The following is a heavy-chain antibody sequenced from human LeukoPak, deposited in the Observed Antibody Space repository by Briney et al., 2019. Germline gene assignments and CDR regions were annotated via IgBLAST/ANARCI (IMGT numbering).Heavy chain of an antibody. CDR2: ITWNSDVI. J-gene: IGHJ5*02. CDR3: TRRIVATPYKWFDP. D-gene: IGHD6-25*01. CDR1: GFTFDDFA. V-gene: IGHV3-9*01. Sequence: GGSLRLSCAASGFTFDDFAMHWVRQAPGKGLEWVAGITWNSDVINYADSVKGRFTISRDNAKNSLYLQMNFLRAEDTALYYCTRRIVATPYKWFDPWGQGTLVTVSS.